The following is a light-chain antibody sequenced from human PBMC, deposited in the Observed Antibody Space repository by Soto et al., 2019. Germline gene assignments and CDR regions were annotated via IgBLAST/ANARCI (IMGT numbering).Light chain of an antibody. Sequence: QSVLTQPASVSGSPGQSITISCTGASSGVGGYNYVSWYQQHPGKAPKLMIYEVSNRPSGVSNRFSGSKSGNTASLTISGLQAEDEADYYCSSYTSSSTPLYVFGTGTKVTVL. CDR2: EVS. CDR3: SSYTSSSTPLYV. V-gene: IGLV2-14*01. J-gene: IGLJ1*01. CDR1: SSGVGGYNY.